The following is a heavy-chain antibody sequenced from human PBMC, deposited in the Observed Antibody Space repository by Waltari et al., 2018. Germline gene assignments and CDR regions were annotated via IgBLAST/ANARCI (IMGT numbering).Heavy chain of an antibody. J-gene: IGHJ4*02. CDR2: INHSGST. CDR1: GGSFSGYY. D-gene: IGHD5-12*01. Sequence: QVQLQQWGAGLLKPSETLSLTCAVYGGSFSGYYWSWIRQPPGKGLEWIGEINHSGSTNYNPSLKSRVTISVDTSKNQFSLKLSSVTAADTAVYYCARGRRDGYNFYGYWGQGTLVTV. V-gene: IGHV4-34*01. CDR3: ARGRRDGYNFYGY.